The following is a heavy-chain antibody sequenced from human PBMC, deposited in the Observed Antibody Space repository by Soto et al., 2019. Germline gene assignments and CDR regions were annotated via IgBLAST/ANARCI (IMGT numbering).Heavy chain of an antibody. Sequence: QVQLVESGGGVVQPATSLRVSCVGSGFTFRSYVIHWVRQAPGKGLEWVAITSYDGSDKYYDDSVRGRFTISKDNSRNTVDLQMYRLSLEDTDLYYRARWGTTGGLDDWGQGTLVSV. CDR1: GFTFRSYV. J-gene: IGHJ1*01. CDR3: ARWGTTGGLDD. V-gene: IGHV3-30*19. D-gene: IGHD3-16*01. CDR2: TSYDGSDK.